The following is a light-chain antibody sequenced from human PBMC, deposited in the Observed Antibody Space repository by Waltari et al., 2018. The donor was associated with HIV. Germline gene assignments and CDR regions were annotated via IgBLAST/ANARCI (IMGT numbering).Light chain of an antibody. CDR2: GAS. CDR1: QSVSSSY. CDR3: QQDYNLPYT. Sequence: EIVMTRSPATLSLSPGERATLSCRASQSVSSSYLSWYQQKPGQAPRLLIHGASTRATGIPARFSGSGSGTDFTLTISSLQPEDFAVYYCQQDYNLPYTFGQGTKLEIK. V-gene: IGKV3D-7*01. J-gene: IGKJ2*01.